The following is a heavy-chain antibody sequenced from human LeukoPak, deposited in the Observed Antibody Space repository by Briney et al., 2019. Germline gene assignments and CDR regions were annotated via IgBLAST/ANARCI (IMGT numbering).Heavy chain of an antibody. CDR1: GYTFTSYG. D-gene: IGHD3-22*01. CDR2: TSAYNGNT. Sequence: ASVKVSCKASGYTFTSYGISWVRQAPGQGLEWMGWTSAYNGNTNYAQKLQGRVTMTTDTSTSTAYMELRSLRSDDTAVYYCATLNYYDSSGYTALRYFRMDVWGQGTTVTVSS. V-gene: IGHV1-18*01. J-gene: IGHJ6*02. CDR3: ATLNYYDSSGYTALRYFRMDV.